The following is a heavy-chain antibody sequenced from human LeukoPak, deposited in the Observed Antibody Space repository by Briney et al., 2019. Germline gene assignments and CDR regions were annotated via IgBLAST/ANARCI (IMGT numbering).Heavy chain of an antibody. Sequence: GGSLRLSCAASGFTFTSYAMKWVRQAPGKGLEGVSGISVSGVSTYYADSVKGRFTISRDNSKNTLYLQMNSLRAENTAVYYCAKHGWLAVDTAVDYWGQGTLVTVSS. J-gene: IGHJ4*02. CDR1: GFTFTSYA. CDR3: AKHGWLAVDTAVDY. CDR2: ISVSGVST. V-gene: IGHV3-23*01. D-gene: IGHD5-12*01.